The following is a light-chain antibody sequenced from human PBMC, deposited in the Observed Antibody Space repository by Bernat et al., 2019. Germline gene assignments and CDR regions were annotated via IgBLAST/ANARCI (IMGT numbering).Light chain of an antibody. Sequence: QSVLTQPPAVSGAPGQRVTISCTGSRSNIGAGLDVHWYQQLPGTAPKLLIYGSSNRPSGVPRRFSASKSGTSASLAITGLQAEDEADYYCQSYDSNLSGSVFGGGTKLTVL. CDR1: RSNIGAGLD. V-gene: IGLV1-40*01. CDR3: QSYDSNLSGSV. CDR2: GSS. J-gene: IGLJ2*01.